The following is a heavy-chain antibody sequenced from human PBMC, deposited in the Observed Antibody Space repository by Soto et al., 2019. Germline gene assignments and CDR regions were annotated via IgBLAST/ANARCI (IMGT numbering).Heavy chain of an antibody. CDR2: TSHDGTNK. CDR3: AKETVATIRPTRIYYYYGLDV. J-gene: IGHJ6*02. V-gene: IGHV3-30*18. Sequence: GGSLRLSCATSGFTFSRYGIHWVRQAPGKGLEWVAVTSHDGTNKYYTDSVKGRFIISRDNSKNTLYLEVNSLRAEDTAVYYCAKETVATIRPTRIYYYYGLDVWGQGTTVTVSS. D-gene: IGHD5-12*01. CDR1: GFTFSRYG.